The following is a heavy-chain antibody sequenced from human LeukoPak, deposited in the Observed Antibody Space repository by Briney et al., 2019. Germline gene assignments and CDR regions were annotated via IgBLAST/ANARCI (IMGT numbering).Heavy chain of an antibody. Sequence: PGGSLRLSCAASGFTFSSYAMSWVRQAPGKGLEWVSAISGSGGSTYYADSVKGRFTISRDNSKNTLYLQMNSLRAEDTAVYYCAKRGLKESIAAAGLRKNIDFDYWGQGTLVTVSS. CDR2: ISGSGGST. J-gene: IGHJ4*02. V-gene: IGHV3-23*01. CDR3: AKRGLKESIAAAGLRKNIDFDY. CDR1: GFTFSSYA. D-gene: IGHD6-13*01.